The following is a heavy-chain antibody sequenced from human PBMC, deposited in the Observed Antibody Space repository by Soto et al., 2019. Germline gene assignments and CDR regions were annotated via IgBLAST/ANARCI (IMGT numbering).Heavy chain of an antibody. V-gene: IGHV3-23*01. J-gene: IGHJ4*02. CDR1: VVTFTSYA. Sequence: PGWSLRLSCASSVVTFTSYAMTWVRQVPGEGLQWVSSISKSGDSTYYADSVKGRFTTSRDNSKNTLHLQMNSLRAEDTAIYYCAKGSFGFDYWGQGTLVTVSS. D-gene: IGHD3-10*01. CDR3: AKGSFGFDY. CDR2: ISKSGDST.